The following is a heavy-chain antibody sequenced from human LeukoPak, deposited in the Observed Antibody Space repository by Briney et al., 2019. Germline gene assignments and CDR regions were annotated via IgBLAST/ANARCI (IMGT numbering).Heavy chain of an antibody. CDR3: ARDSGHTAMAPTSYMDV. J-gene: IGHJ6*03. V-gene: IGHV4-31*03. CDR2: THYSESP. CDR1: GDSISSRGYY. D-gene: IGHD5-18*01. Sequence: SETLSLTCTVSGDSISSRGYYWSWIRQVPGKGLEWIGYTHYSESPHYNSPLKSRLTISVDTSKNQFSLKLNSVTAAETAVYYCARDSGHTAMAPTSYMDVWGKGTTVTVSS.